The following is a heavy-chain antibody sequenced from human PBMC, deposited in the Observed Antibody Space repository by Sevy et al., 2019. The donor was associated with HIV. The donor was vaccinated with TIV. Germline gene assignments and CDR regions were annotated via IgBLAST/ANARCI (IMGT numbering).Heavy chain of an antibody. D-gene: IGHD6-13*01. J-gene: IGHJ4*02. CDR3: ARGSWDFNY. CDR1: GGSISSYY. V-gene: IGHV4-4*07. CDR2: VYTTGNT. Sequence: SETLSLTCTVSGGSISSYYWTWIRQPAGKGLEWIGRVYTTGNTNYNPSLKSRVTMSVDTSKNQFSLKLGSVTAADTAVYYCARGSWDFNYWGQGTLVTVSS.